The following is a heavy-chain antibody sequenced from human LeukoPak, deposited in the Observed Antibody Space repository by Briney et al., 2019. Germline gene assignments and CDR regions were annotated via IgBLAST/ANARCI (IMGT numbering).Heavy chain of an antibody. D-gene: IGHD5-12*01. CDR3: ARGGPSIVANAVDFDY. J-gene: IGHJ4*02. CDR2: INSDGSST. V-gene: IGHV3-74*01. Sequence: GGSLRLSCAASGFTFSSYWMHWVRQAPGKGLVWVSRINSDGSSTSYADSVKGRFTISRDNAKNTLYLQMNSLRAEDTAVYYCARGGPSIVANAVDFDYWGQGTLVTVSS. CDR1: GFTFSSYW.